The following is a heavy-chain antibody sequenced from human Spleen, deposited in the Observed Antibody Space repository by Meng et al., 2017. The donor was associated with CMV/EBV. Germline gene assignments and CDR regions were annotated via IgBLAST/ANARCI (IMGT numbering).Heavy chain of an antibody. D-gene: IGHD2-21*01. CDR3: ARGMVVIAPCFDP. V-gene: IGHV4-34*01. CDR2: INMGAGT. CDR1: GGSFSGYS. Sequence: GSLRLSCDVYGGSFSGYSWNWFRQPPGKGLEWIGQINMGAGTNYNPSLKSRVTISLDTSKNQFSLKMTSVTAADTAVYYCARGMVVIAPCFDPWGPGTRVTVSS. J-gene: IGHJ5*02.